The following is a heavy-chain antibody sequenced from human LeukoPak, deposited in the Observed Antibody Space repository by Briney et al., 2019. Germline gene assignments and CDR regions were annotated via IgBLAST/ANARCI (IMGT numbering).Heavy chain of an antibody. CDR3: ARQRGSGCLDY. CDR1: RFTLSNYW. J-gene: IGHJ4*02. CDR2: IKQDGSET. V-gene: IGHV3-7*01. D-gene: IGHD6-19*01. Sequence: TGGSLRLSCAASRFTLSNYWMSWVRQASGKGLEWVANIKQDGSETYYVDSVKGRFTISRDNAKNSLSLQMNSLRAEDTAVYYCARQRGSGCLDYWGQGTLVTVSS.